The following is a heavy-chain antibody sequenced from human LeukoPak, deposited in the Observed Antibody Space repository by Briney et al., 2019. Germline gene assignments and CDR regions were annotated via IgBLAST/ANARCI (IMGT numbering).Heavy chain of an antibody. CDR2: INPNSGGT. D-gene: IGHD2-2*01. CDR1: GYTFTGYY. Sequence: ASVKVSCKASGYTFTGYYMHWVRQAPGQGLEWMGWINPNSGGTNYAQKFQGWVTMTRDTSISTAYMELSRLRSDDTAVYYCARGRDCSSTSCYGRQYYFDYWGQGTLVTVSS. V-gene: IGHV1-2*04. J-gene: IGHJ4*02. CDR3: ARGRDCSSTSCYGRQYYFDY.